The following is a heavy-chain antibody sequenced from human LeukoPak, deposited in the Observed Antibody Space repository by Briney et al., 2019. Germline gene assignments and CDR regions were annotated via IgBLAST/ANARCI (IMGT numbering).Heavy chain of an antibody. J-gene: IGHJ4*02. D-gene: IGHD3-22*01. V-gene: IGHV4-4*09. Sequence: PSETLSLTCTVSGGSISSYYWSWIRQPPGKGLEWIGYIYNSGSTYYNPSLKSRVTISVDTSKNQFSLKLSSVTAADTAVYYCARARAHYYDSSGYSTFDYWGQGTLVTVSS. CDR1: GGSISSYY. CDR2: IYNSGST. CDR3: ARARAHYYDSSGYSTFDY.